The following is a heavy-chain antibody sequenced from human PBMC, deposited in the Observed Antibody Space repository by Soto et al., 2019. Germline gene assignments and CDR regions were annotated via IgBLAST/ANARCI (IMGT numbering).Heavy chain of an antibody. J-gene: IGHJ6*02. CDR2: IIPIFGTA. CDR3: ARGRNYYGMDG. CDR1: GGTFSSYA. V-gene: IGHV1-69*06. Sequence: GASVKVSCKASGGTFSSYAISWVRQAPGQGLEWMGGIIPIFGTANYAQKFQGRVTITADKSTSTAYMELSSLRSEDTAVYYCARGRNYYGMDGWGQGTTVTVSS.